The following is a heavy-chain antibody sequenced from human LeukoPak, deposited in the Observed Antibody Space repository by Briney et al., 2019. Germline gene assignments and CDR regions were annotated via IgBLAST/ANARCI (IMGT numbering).Heavy chain of an antibody. CDR2: ISSSGSTI. D-gene: IGHD3-22*01. J-gene: IGHJ5*02. CDR3: ARGSHYYDSSGYSWFDP. V-gene: IGHV3-11*04. CDR1: GFIFSNYW. Sequence: GGSLRLSCAASGFIFSNYWMSWIRQAPGKGLEWVSYISSSGSTIYYADSVKGRFTISRDNAKNSLYLQMNSLRAEDTAVYYCARGSHYYDSSGYSWFDPWGQGTLVTVSS.